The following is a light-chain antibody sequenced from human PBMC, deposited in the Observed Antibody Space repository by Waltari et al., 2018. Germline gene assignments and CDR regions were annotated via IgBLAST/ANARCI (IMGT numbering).Light chain of an antibody. CDR2: DNS. Sequence: SYVLTQPPSVSVAPGETASIACGGADIGSKRVHWYQQGPGQAPILVVYDNSARPSRIPERFSGSNSGTTATLTISRVEAGDEADYFCQVWDNNSDHSNWVFGGGTRLTVL. J-gene: IGLJ3*02. CDR3: QVWDNNSDHSNWV. V-gene: IGLV3-21*02. CDR1: DIGSKR.